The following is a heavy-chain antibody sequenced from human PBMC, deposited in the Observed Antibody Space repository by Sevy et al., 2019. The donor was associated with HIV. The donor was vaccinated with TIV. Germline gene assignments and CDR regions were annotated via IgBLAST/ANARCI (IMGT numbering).Heavy chain of an antibody. CDR1: GFIFSSYG. J-gene: IGHJ4*02. D-gene: IGHD6-19*01. Sequence: GGSLRLSCAASGFIFSSYGMNWVRQAPGKGLEWISYISSSSSTIYYADSVKGRFTISRDNAKNSLYLPMNSLSAEDTAVYYCARDLSSGWYGVGDYWGQGTLVTVSS. CDR2: ISSSSSTI. V-gene: IGHV3-48*01. CDR3: ARDLSSGWYGVGDY.